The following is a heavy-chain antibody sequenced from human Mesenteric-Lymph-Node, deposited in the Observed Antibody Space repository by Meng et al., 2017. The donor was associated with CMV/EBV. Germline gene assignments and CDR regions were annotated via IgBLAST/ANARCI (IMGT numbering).Heavy chain of an antibody. CDR3: ARDGWACNGGSCSDY. J-gene: IGHJ4*02. V-gene: IGHV1-18*04. CDR1: CYLFTSHG. Sequence: SCYLFTSHGFSWVRQAPGQGLEWMGWVSSYSGNTNYAQNVQGRVTMTTDTSTSTAYMELRSLRSDDTAVYFCARDGWACNGGSCSDYWGQGTLVTVSS. D-gene: IGHD2-15*01. CDR2: VSSYSGNT.